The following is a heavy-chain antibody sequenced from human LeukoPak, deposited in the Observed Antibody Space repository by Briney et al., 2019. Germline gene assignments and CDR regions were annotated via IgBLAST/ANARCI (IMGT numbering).Heavy chain of an antibody. CDR1: GGTFSSYA. V-gene: IGHV1-69*15. D-gene: IGHD3-16*01. Sequence: SVKVSCEASGGTFSSYAISWVRQAPGQGLEWMGRIIPIFGTANYAQKFQGRVTITADESTSTACIELSSLRSEDTAVYYCARALIRGDSDYWGQGTLVTVSS. CDR3: ARALIRGDSDY. J-gene: IGHJ4*02. CDR2: IIPIFGTA.